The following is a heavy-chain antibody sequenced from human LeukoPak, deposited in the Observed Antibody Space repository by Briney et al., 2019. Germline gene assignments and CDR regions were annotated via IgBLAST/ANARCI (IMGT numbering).Heavy chain of an antibody. Sequence: SETLSLTCSVFGGSFSEYYWSWIRQPPGKRLEWIGEINHSGSTNYNPSLKSRVTISVDTSKNQISLILNSVTAADTAVYYCARHYGPWGQGTLVAVSS. CDR1: GGSFSEYY. J-gene: IGHJ5*02. D-gene: IGHD3-16*01. CDR2: INHSGST. V-gene: IGHV4-34*01. CDR3: ARHYGP.